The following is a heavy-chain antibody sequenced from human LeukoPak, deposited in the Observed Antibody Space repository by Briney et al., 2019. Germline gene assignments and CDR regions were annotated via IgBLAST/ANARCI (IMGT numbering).Heavy chain of an antibody. Sequence: SETLSLTCTVSGGSISSYYWSWIRQPPGKGLEWIGEINHSGSTNYNPSLKSRVTISVDTSKNQFSLKLSSVTAADTAVYYCARGPYYYDSSGYAYYFDYWGQGTLVTVSS. D-gene: IGHD3-22*01. CDR2: INHSGST. CDR1: GGSISSYY. CDR3: ARGPYYYDSSGYAYYFDY. J-gene: IGHJ4*02. V-gene: IGHV4-34*01.